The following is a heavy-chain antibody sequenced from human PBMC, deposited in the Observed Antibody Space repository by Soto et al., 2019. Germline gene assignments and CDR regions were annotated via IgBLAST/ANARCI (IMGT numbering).Heavy chain of an antibody. D-gene: IGHD5-12*01. V-gene: IGHV1-69*02. CDR2: IIPILGIA. Sequence: QVQLVQSGAEVKKPGSSVKVSCKASGGTFSSYPISWVRQAPGQGLEWMGRIIPILGIANYAQKFQGRVTITADKSTSTAYMELSSLRSEDTAVYYCASDSGYDSIDYWGQGTLVTVSS. CDR3: ASDSGYDSIDY. J-gene: IGHJ4*02. CDR1: GGTFSSYP.